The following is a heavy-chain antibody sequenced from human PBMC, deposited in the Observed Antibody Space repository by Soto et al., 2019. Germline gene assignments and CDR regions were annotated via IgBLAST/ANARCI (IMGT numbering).Heavy chain of an antibody. Sequence: GGSLRLSCAASGFTFSSYWMHWVRQAPGKGLVWVSRINSDGSSTSYADSVKGRFTISRDNAKNTLYLQMNSLRAEDTAVYYCAREMPWLGIGLDAFDIWGQGTMVTVSS. CDR2: INSDGSST. CDR1: GFTFSSYW. CDR3: AREMPWLGIGLDAFDI. D-gene: IGHD6-19*01. J-gene: IGHJ3*02. V-gene: IGHV3-74*01.